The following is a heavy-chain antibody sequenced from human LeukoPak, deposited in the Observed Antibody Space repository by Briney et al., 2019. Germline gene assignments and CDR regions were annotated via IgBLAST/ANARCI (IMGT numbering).Heavy chain of an antibody. D-gene: IGHD4-17*01. CDR1: GFTFSSYA. V-gene: IGHV3-23*01. CDR3: GYGDYYYYGMDV. Sequence: GGSLRLSCAASGFTFSSYAMSWVRQAPGKGLEWVSAISGGGGSTYYADSVKGRFTISRDNSKNTLYLQMNSLRAEDTAVYYCGYGDYYYYGMDVWGQGTTVTVSS. J-gene: IGHJ6*02. CDR2: ISGGGGST.